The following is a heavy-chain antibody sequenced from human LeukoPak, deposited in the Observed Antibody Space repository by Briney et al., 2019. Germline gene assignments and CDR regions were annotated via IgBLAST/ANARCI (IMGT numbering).Heavy chain of an antibody. J-gene: IGHJ4*02. D-gene: IGHD3-16*02. CDR3: ARAVYDYIWGSYRFDY. CDR1: GGSISSGGYY. CDR2: IYYSGST. Sequence: SQTLSLTCTVSGGSISSGGYYWSWIRQHPGKGLEWIGFIYYSGSTYYNPSLNSRVTFSVDTSKNQFSLKLSSVNAADTAVYYCARAVYDYIWGSYRFDYWGQGTLVTVSS. V-gene: IGHV4-31*03.